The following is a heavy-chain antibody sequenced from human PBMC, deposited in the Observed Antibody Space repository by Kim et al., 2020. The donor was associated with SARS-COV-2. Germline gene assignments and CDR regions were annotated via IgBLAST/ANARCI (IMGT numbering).Heavy chain of an antibody. Sequence: SETLSLTCTVSGGSISSYYWSWIRQPPGKGLEWIGYIYYSGSTNYNPSLKSRVTISVDTSKNQFSLKLSSVTAADTAVYYCARAGSKWLLSSYYGMDVWGQGTTVTVSS. J-gene: IGHJ6*02. D-gene: IGHD3-3*01. V-gene: IGHV4-59*13. CDR3: ARAGSKWLLSSYYGMDV. CDR1: GGSISSYY. CDR2: IYYSGST.